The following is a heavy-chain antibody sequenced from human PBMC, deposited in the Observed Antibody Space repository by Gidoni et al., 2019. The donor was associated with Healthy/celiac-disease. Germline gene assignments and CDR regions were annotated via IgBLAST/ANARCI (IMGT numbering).Heavy chain of an antibody. CDR2: ISSSSSYI. CDR1: GFTFSSYS. CDR3: ARVGGGGWYFDY. J-gene: IGHJ4*02. D-gene: IGHD6-19*01. V-gene: IGHV3-21*01. Sequence: EVQLVESGGGLVKPGGSLRLSCAASGFTFSSYSMNWVRQAPGKGLEWVSSISSSSSYIYYADSVKGRFTISRDNAKNSLYLQMNSLRAEDTAVYYCARVGGGGWYFDYWGQGTLVTVSS.